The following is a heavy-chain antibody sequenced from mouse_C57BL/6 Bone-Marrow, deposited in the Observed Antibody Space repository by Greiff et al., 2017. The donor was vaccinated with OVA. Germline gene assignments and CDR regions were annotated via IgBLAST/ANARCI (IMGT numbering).Heavy chain of an antibody. CDR3: ERQEDFDV. V-gene: IGHV5-6*01. Sequence: EVKVVESGGDLVKPGGSLKLSCAASGFTFSSYGMSWVRQTPDKRLEWVATISSGGSYTYYPDSVQGRFTISRDNAKNTLYLQMSSLKSEDTAMYYCERQEDFDVWGTGTTVTVSS. J-gene: IGHJ1*03. CDR2: ISSGGSYT. CDR1: GFTFSSYG.